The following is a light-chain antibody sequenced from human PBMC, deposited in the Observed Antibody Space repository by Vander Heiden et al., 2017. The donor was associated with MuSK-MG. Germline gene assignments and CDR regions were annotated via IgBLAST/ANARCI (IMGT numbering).Light chain of an antibody. CDR2: DVS. V-gene: IGLV2-14*01. CDR1: SSDVGGYNF. Sequence: QSALTQPASVSGSPGQSITISCTATSSDVGGYNFVSCYQQHPGNAPKLMIYDVSNRPAGVSNRFSGSKSGNTASLTISGLQAEDEADYYCSSYTSSSTGVFGGGTKLTVL. J-gene: IGLJ3*02. CDR3: SSYTSSSTGV.